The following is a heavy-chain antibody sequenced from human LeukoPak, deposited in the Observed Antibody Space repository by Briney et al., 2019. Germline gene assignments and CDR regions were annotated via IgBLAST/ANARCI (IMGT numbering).Heavy chain of an antibody. J-gene: IGHJ5*02. Sequence: VASVKVSCKASGYTFTSYAMNWVRQAPGQGLEWMGWINTNTGNPTYAQGFTGRFVFSLDTSVSTAYLQISSLKAEDTAVYYCARMTRYFDWLSPLIDPWGQGTLVTVSS. CDR3: ARMTRYFDWLSPLIDP. V-gene: IGHV7-4-1*02. D-gene: IGHD3-9*01. CDR1: GYTFTSYA. CDR2: INTNTGNP.